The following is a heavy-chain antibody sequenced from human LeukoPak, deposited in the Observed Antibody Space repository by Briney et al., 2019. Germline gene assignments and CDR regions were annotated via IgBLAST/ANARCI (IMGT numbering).Heavy chain of an antibody. D-gene: IGHD1-20*01. CDR2: ISNNYNT. CDR1: GFTFNRHS. J-gene: IGHJ5*02. CDR3: ARESYNWNQLPLDL. Sequence: GGSLRLSCAASGFTFNRHSMNWVRLAPGKGLEWVSSISNNYNTYYSGSVKGRFSISTDNARNSLYLQMSSLTVEDTAVYYCARESYNWNQLPLDLWGQGTLVTVSS. V-gene: IGHV3-21*01.